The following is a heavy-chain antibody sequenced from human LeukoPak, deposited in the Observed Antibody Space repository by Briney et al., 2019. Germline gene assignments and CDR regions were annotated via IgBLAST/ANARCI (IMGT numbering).Heavy chain of an antibody. CDR3: AGDSRSVAGLDY. CDR2: TYTSGST. D-gene: IGHD6-19*01. J-gene: IGHJ4*02. Sequence: ASVTLFLTCTVSGDSISKYYWSWMRQPGGEGREGIGRTYTSGSTNYNPSLRSRVTMSVDTSKNQFSLRLSSVTSADTAVYYCAGDSRSVAGLDYWGQGTLVTVSS. CDR1: GDSISKYY. V-gene: IGHV4-4*07.